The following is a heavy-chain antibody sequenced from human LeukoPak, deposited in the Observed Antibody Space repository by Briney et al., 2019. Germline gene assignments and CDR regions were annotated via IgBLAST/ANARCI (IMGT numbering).Heavy chain of an antibody. V-gene: IGHV4-34*01. Sequence: NPSETLSLTCAVYGGSFRGYYWSWIRHPPGKGLEWIGEINHSGSTNYNPFLKSRVTISVDTSKNQFTLKLSSVTAADTAVYYCARGQARGYYFYYWGQGTLVTVSS. CDR3: ARGQARGYYFYY. CDR2: INHSGST. J-gene: IGHJ4*02. CDR1: GGSFRGYY. D-gene: IGHD3-16*01.